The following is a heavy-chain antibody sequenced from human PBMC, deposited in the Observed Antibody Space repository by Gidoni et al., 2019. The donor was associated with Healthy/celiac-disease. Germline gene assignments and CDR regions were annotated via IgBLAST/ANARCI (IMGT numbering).Heavy chain of an antibody. J-gene: IGHJ6*02. V-gene: IGHV1-69*06. D-gene: IGHD6-13*01. CDR3: ARRLAAAGTESYYYYGMDV. CDR2: IIPIFGTA. CDR1: GGTFSSYA. Sequence: QVQLVQSGAEVKTHGSSVKVYCKASGGTFSSYAISWVRQAPGQGFEWMRGIIPIFGTANYAQKFQGRVTITADKSTSTAYMGLSSLRSEDTAVYYCARRLAAAGTESYYYYGMDVLGQRTTVTVSS.